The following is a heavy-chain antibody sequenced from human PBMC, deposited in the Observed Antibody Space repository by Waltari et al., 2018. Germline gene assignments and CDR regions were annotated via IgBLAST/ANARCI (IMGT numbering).Heavy chain of an antibody. Sequence: QVQLVESGGGLVEPGGSLRPVCEESGLVFRDHRVTWVRQAPGKSPEWMAVIWNHGRSEFYEDSVNGRFTISRDNSKNILYLQMNNLRVEDTAIYYCARNLEDFYCTTTNCFMDYWGQGTLVTVSS. CDR3: ARNLEDFYCTTTNCFMDY. CDR1: GLVFRDHR. V-gene: IGHV3-33*01. J-gene: IGHJ4*02. D-gene: IGHD2-2*01. CDR2: IWNHGRSE.